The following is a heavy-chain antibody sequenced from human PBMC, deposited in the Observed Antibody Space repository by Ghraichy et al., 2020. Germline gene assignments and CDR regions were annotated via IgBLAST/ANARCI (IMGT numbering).Heavy chain of an antibody. CDR3: SRDESASGWLDY. J-gene: IGHJ4*02. CDR2: IYYSGST. CDR1: GGSISTYY. Sequence: SQTLSLTCTVSGGSISTYYWSWLRQPPGKGLEWIGYIYYSGSTNYNPSLKSRVTLSVDTSKNQFSLNLTSVTAADTAVYYCSRDESASGWLDYWGQGTLVTVSS. D-gene: IGHD6-19*01. V-gene: IGHV4-59*01.